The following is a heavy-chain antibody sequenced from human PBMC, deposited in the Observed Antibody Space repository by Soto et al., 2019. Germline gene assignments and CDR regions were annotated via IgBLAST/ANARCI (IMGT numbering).Heavy chain of an antibody. V-gene: IGHV3-21*01. CDR3: ARLGADSSGGSCPYGMEV. CDR2: ISSSSSYI. CDR1: GFTFSSYS. D-gene: IGHD2-15*01. J-gene: IGHJ6*02. Sequence: GGSLRLSCAASGFTFSSYSMNWVRQAPGKGLEWVSSISSSSSYIYYADSVKGRFTISRNNAKNSLYLQMNSLRAEDTAVYYCARLGADSSGGSCPYGMEVWDPETLVKLSS.